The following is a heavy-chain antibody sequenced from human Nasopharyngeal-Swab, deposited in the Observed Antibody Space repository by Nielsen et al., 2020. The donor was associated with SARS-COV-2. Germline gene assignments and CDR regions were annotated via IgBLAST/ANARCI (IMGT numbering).Heavy chain of an antibody. Sequence: GESLKISCAASGFTFSSYWMHWVRQAPGKGLAWVSRINSDGSSTSYADSVKGRFTISRDNAKNTLYLQMNSLRAEDTAVYYCARDQDFDWSFDYWGQGTLVTVSS. V-gene: IGHV3-74*01. CDR2: INSDGSST. J-gene: IGHJ4*02. D-gene: IGHD3-9*01. CDR3: ARDQDFDWSFDY. CDR1: GFTFSSYW.